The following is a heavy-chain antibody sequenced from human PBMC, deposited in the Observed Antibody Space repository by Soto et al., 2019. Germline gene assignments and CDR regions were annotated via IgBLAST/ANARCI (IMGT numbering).Heavy chain of an antibody. CDR3: ANDVVDTAMVYYFDY. J-gene: IGHJ4*02. CDR1: GFTFSSYA. CDR2: ISGSGGST. V-gene: IGHV3-23*01. Sequence: GGSLRLSCAAAGFTFSSYARSWVRQAPGKGLEWVSAISGSGGSTYYADSVKGRFTISRDNSKNTLYLRMNSLRAEDTAVYYCANDVVDTAMVYYFDYWGQGTLVTVSS. D-gene: IGHD5-18*01.